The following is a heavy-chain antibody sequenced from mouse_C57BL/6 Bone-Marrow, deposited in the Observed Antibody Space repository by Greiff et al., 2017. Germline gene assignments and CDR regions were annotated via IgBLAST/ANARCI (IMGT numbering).Heavy chain of an antibody. J-gene: IGHJ2*01. CDR1: GYTFTSYW. CDR3: ARSGPRGRRFDY. V-gene: IGHV1-55*01. Sequence: VKLKQPGAELVKPGASVKMSCKASGYTFTSYWITWVKQRPGQGLEWIGDIYPTSGRTNYNEKFKSKAILTVDTSSNTAYMQLSSLTSEDSAVFYCARSGPRGRRFDYWGQGTTLTVSS. CDR2: IYPTSGRT. D-gene: IGHD3-1*01.